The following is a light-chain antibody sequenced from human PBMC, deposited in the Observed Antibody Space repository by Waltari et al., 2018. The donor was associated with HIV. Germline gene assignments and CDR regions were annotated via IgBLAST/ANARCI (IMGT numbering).Light chain of an antibody. V-gene: IGLV2-14*01. J-gene: IGLJ1*01. CDR1: LNDVGGYKY. Sequence: QSALTQPASVSGSPGQSLTISCTGTLNDVGGYKYVSWYQHRPGKAPKLIIYQVTNRPSGVSDRFSGSKSGNTASLTISGLQAEDEADYYCSSFTISSTLDFGTGTKVTVI. CDR3: SSFTISSTLD. CDR2: QVT.